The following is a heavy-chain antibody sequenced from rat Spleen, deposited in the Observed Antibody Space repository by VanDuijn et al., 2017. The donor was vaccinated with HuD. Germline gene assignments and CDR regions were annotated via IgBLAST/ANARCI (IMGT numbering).Heavy chain of an antibody. CDR3: TRGGTYYYSAPYYFDY. D-gene: IGHD1-1*01. J-gene: IGHJ2*01. Sequence: EVQLVESGGGLVQPGRSLKLSCVASGFTFNNYWMSWIRQAPGKGLEWVASITNTGGSIYYPDSVKGRFTISRDNAQNTLYLQMNSLRSEDTATYYCTRGGTYYYSAPYYFDYWGQGVMVTVSS. CDR1: GFTFNNYW. V-gene: IGHV5-31*01. CDR2: ITNTGGSI.